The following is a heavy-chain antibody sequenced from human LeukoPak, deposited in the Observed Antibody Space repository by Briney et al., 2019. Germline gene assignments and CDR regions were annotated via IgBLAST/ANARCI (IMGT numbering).Heavy chain of an antibody. CDR1: GFTFSSYG. CDR3: AKDWAVTTDYFDY. D-gene: IGHD4-11*01. V-gene: IGHV3-30*02. CDR2: IRYDGSNK. J-gene: IGHJ4*02. Sequence: GGSLRLSCAASGFTFSSYGMHWVRQAPGKGLEWVAFIRYDGSNKYYADSVKGRFTISRDNSKNTLYLQMNSLRAEDTAVYYCAKDWAVTTDYFDYWGQGTLVTVSS.